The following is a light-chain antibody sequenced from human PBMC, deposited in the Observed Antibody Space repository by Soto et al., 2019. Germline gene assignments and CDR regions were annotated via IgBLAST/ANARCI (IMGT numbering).Light chain of an antibody. V-gene: IGKV1-5*01. CDR3: QQYNSYPT. J-gene: IGKJ4*01. CDR2: DAS. Sequence: DIQMTQSPSTLSASVGDRVTITCRASQSISSWLAWYQQKPGKAPKLLIYDASSLESGVPSRFSGSGSGTEFTLTISSLQPDDFATYYCQQYNSYPTFGGGTMVEIK. CDR1: QSISSW.